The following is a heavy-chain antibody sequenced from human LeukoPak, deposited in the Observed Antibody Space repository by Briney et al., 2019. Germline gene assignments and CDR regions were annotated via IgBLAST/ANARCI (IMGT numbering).Heavy chain of an antibody. CDR1: GFTFSSYS. CDR3: ARDWQQLRYYYYGMDV. D-gene: IGHD6-13*01. V-gene: IGHV3-48*04. CDR2: ISCSSSTI. J-gene: IGHJ6*02. Sequence: GGSLRLSCAASGFTFSSYSMNWVRQAPGKGLEWVSYISCSSSTIYYADSVKGRFTISRDNAKNSLYLQMNSLRAEDTAVYYCARDWQQLRYYYYGMDVWGQGTTVTVSS.